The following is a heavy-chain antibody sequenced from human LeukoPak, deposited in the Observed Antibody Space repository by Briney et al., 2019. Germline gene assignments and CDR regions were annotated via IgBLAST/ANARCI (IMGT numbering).Heavy chain of an antibody. J-gene: IGHJ6*02. D-gene: IGHD1-26*01. CDR2: FDPEDGET. Sequence: ASVKVSCKASGYTFTSYGISWVRQAPGKGLEWMGGFDPEDGETIYAQKFQGRVTMTEDTSTDTAYMELSSLRSEDTAVYYCATDGVGATSYYYYGMDVWGQGTTVTVSS. CDR3: ATDGVGATSYYYYGMDV. CDR1: GYTFTSYG. V-gene: IGHV1-24*01.